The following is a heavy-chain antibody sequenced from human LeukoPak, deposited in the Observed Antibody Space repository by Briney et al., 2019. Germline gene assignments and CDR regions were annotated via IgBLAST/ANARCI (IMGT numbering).Heavy chain of an antibody. CDR1: GGSISSGGYY. CDR3: ARLNDYGDYGAPGYWFDP. CDR2: IYYSGST. J-gene: IGHJ5*02. V-gene: IGHV4-31*03. Sequence: KPSETLSLTCTVSGGSISSGGYYWSWIRQHPGKGLEWIGYIYYSGSTYYNPSLKSRVTISVDTSKNQFSLKLSSVTAADTAVYYCARLNDYGDYGAPGYWFDPWGQGTLVTVSS. D-gene: IGHD4-17*01.